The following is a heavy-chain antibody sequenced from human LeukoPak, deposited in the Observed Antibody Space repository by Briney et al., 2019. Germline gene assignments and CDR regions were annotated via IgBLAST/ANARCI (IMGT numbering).Heavy chain of an antibody. CDR3: ARQFGGYNLYYFDY. CDR2: IYYSGST. V-gene: IGHV4-39*01. J-gene: IGHJ4*02. Sequence: PSETLSLTCTVSGGSISSASYYWGWIRQPPGKGLEWIGSIYYSGSTYYNPSLKSRVTISVNMSKNQFPLKLSSVTAADTAVYYCARQFGGYNLYYFDYWGQGTLVTVSS. D-gene: IGHD5-24*01. CDR1: GGSISSASYY.